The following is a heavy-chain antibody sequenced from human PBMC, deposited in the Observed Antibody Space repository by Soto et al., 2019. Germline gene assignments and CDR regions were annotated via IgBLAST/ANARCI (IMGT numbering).Heavy chain of an antibody. CDR1: GYTFTSYG. J-gene: IGHJ4*02. Sequence: ASVKVSCKASGYTFTSYGISWVRQAPGQGLEWMGWISAYNGNTNYAQKLQGRVTMTTDTSTSTAYMELRSLRSDDTAVYYCARSITIFGVVNSYFDYWGQGTLVTVSS. CDR2: ISAYNGNT. CDR3: ARSITIFGVVNSYFDY. V-gene: IGHV1-18*01. D-gene: IGHD3-3*01.